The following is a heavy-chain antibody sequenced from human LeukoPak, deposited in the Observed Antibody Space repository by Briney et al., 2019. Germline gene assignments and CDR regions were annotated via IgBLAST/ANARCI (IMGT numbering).Heavy chain of an antibody. CDR3: ARDWSAMALYHCDH. J-gene: IGHJ4*02. V-gene: IGHV3-48*03. Sequence: GGSLRLSCAASGFTFSTYAMSWVRQAPGKELEWVSYISSSGSTIYSSDSVKGRFTISRDNAKNSLYLQMNSLRAEDTAVYYCARDWSAMALYHCDHWGQGTLVTVSS. CDR1: GFTFSTYA. D-gene: IGHD5-18*01. CDR2: ISSSGSTI.